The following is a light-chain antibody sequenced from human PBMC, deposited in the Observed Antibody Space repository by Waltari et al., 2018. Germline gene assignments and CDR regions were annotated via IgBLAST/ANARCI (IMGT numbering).Light chain of an antibody. V-gene: IGLV8-61*01. CDR1: SGSLSTTSY. Sequence: QTVVTQEPSLSVSPGATVTLTCALSSGSLSTTSYDTCYQQTPGQAPRTLVYKANARSSGVPDRFSGSILVNTAALTITGAQADDESDDYCALYMGSGIWVFGGGTRLTVL. CDR3: ALYMGSGIWV. CDR2: KAN. J-gene: IGLJ3*02.